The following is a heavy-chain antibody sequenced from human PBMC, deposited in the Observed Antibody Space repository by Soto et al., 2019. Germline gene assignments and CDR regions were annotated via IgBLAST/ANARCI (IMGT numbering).Heavy chain of an antibody. Sequence: GGSLRLSCAASGFTFSSYSMNWVRQAPGKGLECVSSISSSSSYIYYADSVKGRFTISRYNAKNSLYLQMNSLRAEDTSLYYCASDNNWGAAFDIWGQGTMVTVSS. D-gene: IGHD7-27*01. CDR2: ISSSSSYI. CDR3: ASDNNWGAAFDI. V-gene: IGHV3-21*01. CDR1: GFTFSSYS. J-gene: IGHJ3*02.